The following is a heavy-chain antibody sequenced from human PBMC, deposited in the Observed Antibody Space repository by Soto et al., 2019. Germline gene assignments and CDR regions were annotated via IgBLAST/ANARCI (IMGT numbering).Heavy chain of an antibody. Sequence: EVQLVESGGGLVQPGGSLRLSCAASGFTFSTSWMTWVRQAPGKGLEWVANIKQDGSETYYLDSVTGRFTVSKDNAKNSLYLQMNSLRAEDTAVYYCARDRGPNTFDYWGQGTLVTVSS. CDR1: GFTFSTSW. CDR3: ARDRGPNTFDY. J-gene: IGHJ4*02. V-gene: IGHV3-7*01. CDR2: IKQDGSET.